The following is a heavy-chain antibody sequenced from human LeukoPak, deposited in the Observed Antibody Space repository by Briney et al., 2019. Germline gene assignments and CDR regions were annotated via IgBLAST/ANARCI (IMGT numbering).Heavy chain of an antibody. CDR1: GFTFDDYA. J-gene: IGHJ4*02. CDR2: ISWNSGSI. Sequence: PGRSLRLSCAASGFTFDDYAMHWVRQAPGKGLEWVSGISWNSGSIGYADSVKGRFTISRDNAKNSLYLQMNSLRAEDTALYYCAKDKGEDTAMVYYFDYWGQGTLVTVSS. CDR3: AKDKGEDTAMVYYFDY. V-gene: IGHV3-9*01. D-gene: IGHD5-18*01.